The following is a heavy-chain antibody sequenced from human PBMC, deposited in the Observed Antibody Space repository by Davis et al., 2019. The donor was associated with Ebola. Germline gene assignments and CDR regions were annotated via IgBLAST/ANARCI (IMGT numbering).Heavy chain of an antibody. D-gene: IGHD5-18*01. Sequence: GGSLRLSCAASGFTFSSYAMSWVRQAPGKGLEWVSAISGSGGSTYYADSVKGRFTISRDNSKNTLYLQMNSLRAEDTAVYYCVKGSWIQLWLLDYWGQGTLVTVSS. V-gene: IGHV3-23*01. J-gene: IGHJ4*02. CDR2: ISGSGGST. CDR3: VKGSWIQLWLLDY. CDR1: GFTFSSYA.